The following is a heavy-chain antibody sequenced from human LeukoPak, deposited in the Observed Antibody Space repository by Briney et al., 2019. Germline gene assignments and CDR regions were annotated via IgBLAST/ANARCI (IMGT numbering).Heavy chain of an antibody. CDR3: ARDGGYCSGGSCYGTLGGNFDY. J-gene: IGHJ4*02. V-gene: IGHV1-2*02. CDR2: INPNSGGT. D-gene: IGHD2-15*01. CDR1: GYTFTGYY. Sequence: GASVKVSCKASGYTFTGYYMHWVRQAPGQGLEWMGWINPNSGGTNYAQKFQGRVTMTRDTSISTAYMELSRLRSDDTAVYYCARDGGYCSGGSCYGTLGGNFDYWGQGTLVTVSS.